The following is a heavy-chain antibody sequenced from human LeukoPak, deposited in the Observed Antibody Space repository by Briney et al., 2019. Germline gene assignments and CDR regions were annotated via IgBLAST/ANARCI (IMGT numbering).Heavy chain of an antibody. CDR1: GYTFTSYD. J-gene: IGHJ6*03. Sequence: ASVKVSCKASGYTFTSYDINWVRQATGQGLEWMGWMNPNSGNTGYAQKFQGRVTITRNTSISTAYMELSSLRSEDTAVHYCARKMGPVPAAIRFGYYYHMDVWGKGTTVTVSS. D-gene: IGHD2-2*02. CDR3: ARKMGPVPAAIRFGYYYHMDV. V-gene: IGHV1-8*03. CDR2: MNPNSGNT.